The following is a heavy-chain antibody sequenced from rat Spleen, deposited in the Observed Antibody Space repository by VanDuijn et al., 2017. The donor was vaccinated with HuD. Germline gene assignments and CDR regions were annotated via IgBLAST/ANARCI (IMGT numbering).Heavy chain of an antibody. J-gene: IGHJ2*01. CDR3: ARRDNYFDY. Sequence: VQLKESGPGLVQPSQTLSLTCTVSGFSLTSNSVHWVRQPPGKGLEWMGGIWGDGSTDYNSAIKTRLSISKDTSKSQVFLKMNSLQTEETAMYFCARRDNYFDYWGQGVMVTVSS. CDR1: GFSLTSNS. CDR2: IWGDGST. V-gene: IGHV2-1*01.